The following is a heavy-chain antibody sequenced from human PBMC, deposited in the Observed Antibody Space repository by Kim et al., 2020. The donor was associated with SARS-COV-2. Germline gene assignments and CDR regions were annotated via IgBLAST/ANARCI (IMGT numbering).Heavy chain of an antibody. Sequence: GGSLRLSCAASGFTFDDYAMHWVRQAPGKGLEWVSLISWDGGSTYYADSVKGRFTISRDNSKNSLYLQMNSLRAEDTALYYCAKDIGLGVGVRGAPHGLYGMDVWGQGTTVTVSS. J-gene: IGHJ6*02. CDR2: ISWDGGST. D-gene: IGHD3-10*01. V-gene: IGHV3-43D*03. CDR1: GFTFDDYA. CDR3: AKDIGLGVGVRGAPHGLYGMDV.